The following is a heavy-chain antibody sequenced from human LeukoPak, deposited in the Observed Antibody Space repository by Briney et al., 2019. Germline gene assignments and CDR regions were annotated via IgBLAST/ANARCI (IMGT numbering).Heavy chain of an antibody. CDR1: GVSISSSNSN. J-gene: IGHJ5*02. D-gene: IGHD4-17*01. CDR3: ARGLNYGDSNWFDP. Sequence: SETLSLTCTASGVSISSSNSNWGWIRQPPGKGLEWIGSIYYSGNTYYNASLKSQVSISIDTSKNQFSLRLTSVTAADTAVYYCARGLNYGDSNWFDPWGQGTLVTVSS. V-gene: IGHV4-39*01. CDR2: IYYSGNT.